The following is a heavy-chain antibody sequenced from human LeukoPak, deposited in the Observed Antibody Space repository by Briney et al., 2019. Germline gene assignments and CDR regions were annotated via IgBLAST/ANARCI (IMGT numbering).Heavy chain of an antibody. CDR2: INTDGSRT. J-gene: IGHJ4*02. Sequence: GGSLRLSCAASGFTFSNYWMDWVRQAPGKGRVGVSRINTDGSRTTYADSVKGRFTISRDNAKNTLYLQMNSLRADDTAVYFCARGLGGSYPFDCWGQGALVTVSS. CDR1: GFTFSNYW. V-gene: IGHV3-74*01. D-gene: IGHD3-16*02. CDR3: ARGLGGSYPFDC.